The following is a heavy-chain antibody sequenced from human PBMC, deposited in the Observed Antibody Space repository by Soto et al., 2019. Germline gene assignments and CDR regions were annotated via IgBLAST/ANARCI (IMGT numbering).Heavy chain of an antibody. CDR3: ASFGKPRISGVDY. CDR2: INPIFGTA. J-gene: IGHJ4*02. Sequence: QVQLVQSGAEVKKPGSSVKVSCKASGGTFSSYAISWVRQAPGQGLEWMGGINPIFGTANYAQKFQGRVTIAADESTSTAYVGVCSLRSEGTAVYYCASFGKPRISGVDYWGQGTLVTVSS. D-gene: IGHD7-27*01. V-gene: IGHV1-69*01. CDR1: GGTFSSYA.